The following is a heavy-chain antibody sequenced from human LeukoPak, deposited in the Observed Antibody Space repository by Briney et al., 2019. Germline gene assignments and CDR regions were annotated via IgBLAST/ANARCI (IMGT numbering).Heavy chain of an antibody. CDR3: ARALVGAATLSY. J-gene: IGHJ4*02. Sequence: GESLKISWKGSGYGFTTYWIAWVRQMPGKGPEWMGVIYPGDSDTRYSPSFQGQVTLSADKSISTAYLQWSSLKASDTAIYYCARALVGAATLSYWGQGTLVTVSS. D-gene: IGHD1-26*01. CDR1: GYGFTTYW. V-gene: IGHV5-51*01. CDR2: IYPGDSDT.